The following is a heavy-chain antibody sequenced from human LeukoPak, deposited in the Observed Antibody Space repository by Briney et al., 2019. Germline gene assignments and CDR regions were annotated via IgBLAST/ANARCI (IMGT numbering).Heavy chain of an antibody. V-gene: IGHV4-39*07. D-gene: IGHD6-13*01. CDR1: GGSISSGSYY. Sequence: SQTLSLTCTVSGGSISSGSYYWSWIRQPAGKGLEWIGSIYYSGSTYYNPSLKSRVTISVDTSKNQFSLKLSSVTAADTAVYYCASHSSWYPYFDYWGQGTLVTVSS. CDR2: IYYSGST. CDR3: ASHSSWYPYFDY. J-gene: IGHJ4*02.